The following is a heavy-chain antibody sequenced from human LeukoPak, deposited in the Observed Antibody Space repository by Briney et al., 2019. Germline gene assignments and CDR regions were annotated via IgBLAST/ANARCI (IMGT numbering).Heavy chain of an antibody. CDR2: INHSGST. V-gene: IGHV4-34*01. D-gene: IGHD6-13*01. CDR3: ARLGVAAAGPGIWRFDAFDI. CDR1: GGSFSGYY. J-gene: IGHJ3*02. Sequence: SKTLSLTCAVYGGSFSGYYWSWIRQPPGKGLEWTGEINHSGSTNYNPSLKSRVTISVDTSKNQFSLKLSSVTAADTAVYYCARLGVAAAGPGIWRFDAFDIWGQGTMVTVSS.